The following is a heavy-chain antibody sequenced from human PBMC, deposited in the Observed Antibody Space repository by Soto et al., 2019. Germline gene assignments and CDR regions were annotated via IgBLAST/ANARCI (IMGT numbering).Heavy chain of an antibody. V-gene: IGHV1-69*08. CDR2: IIPLLHTT. J-gene: IGHJ4*02. CDR1: GGTVRNDN. CDR3: VRDSPIGSTFSGYDGIDY. D-gene: IGHD5-12*01. Sequence: QVQPGQSGAEVKKPGSSVKVSCKTSGGTVRNDNITWVRQAPGQGLEWMGRIIPLLHTTNYAQKFQGRVTITADKSTGTAYMELNSLRSEDTAVYYCVRDSPIGSTFSGYDGIDYWGQGTLVTVSS.